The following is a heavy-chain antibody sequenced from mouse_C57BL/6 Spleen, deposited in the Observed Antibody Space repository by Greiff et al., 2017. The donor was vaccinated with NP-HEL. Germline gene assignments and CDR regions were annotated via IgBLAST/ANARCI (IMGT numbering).Heavy chain of an antibody. Sequence: VQLQQSGAELVRPGSSVKLSCKASGYTFTSYWMHWVKQRPIQGLEWIGNIDPSDSETHYNQKFKDKATLTVDKSSSTAYMQLSSLTSEDSAVYYCARSYGSRRGAMDYWGQGTSVTVSS. CDR2: IDPSDSET. CDR3: ARSYGSRRGAMDY. V-gene: IGHV1-52*01. CDR1: GYTFTSYW. D-gene: IGHD2-2*01. J-gene: IGHJ4*01.